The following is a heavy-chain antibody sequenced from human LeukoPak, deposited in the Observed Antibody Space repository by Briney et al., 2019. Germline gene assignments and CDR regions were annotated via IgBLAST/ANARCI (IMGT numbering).Heavy chain of an antibody. CDR1: GRSFSGYY. V-gene: IGHV4-34*01. J-gene: IGHJ4*02. CDR2: INHSGST. D-gene: IGHD6-19*01. Sequence: SETLSLTCAVYGRSFSGYYWSWIRQPPGKGLEWIGEINHSGSTNYNPSLKSRVTISVDTSENQLSLKLSSMTAADTAVYYCAGPWLVSPLFDYWGQGTLVTVSS. CDR3: AGPWLVSPLFDY.